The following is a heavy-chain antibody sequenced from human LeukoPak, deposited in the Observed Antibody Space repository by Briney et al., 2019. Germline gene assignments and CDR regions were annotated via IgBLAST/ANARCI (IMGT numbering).Heavy chain of an antibody. J-gene: IGHJ3*02. CDR3: ARGRFGIAAAGTGLGI. CDR2: IYYSGST. D-gene: IGHD6-13*01. CDR1: GGSISSYY. V-gene: IGHV4-59*01. Sequence: PSETLSLTCTVSGGSISSYYWSWIRQPPGKGLEWIGYIYYSGSTNYNPSLKSRVTMSVDTSKNQFSLNLNSVTAADTAVYYCARGRFGIAAAGTGLGIWGQGTMVTVSS.